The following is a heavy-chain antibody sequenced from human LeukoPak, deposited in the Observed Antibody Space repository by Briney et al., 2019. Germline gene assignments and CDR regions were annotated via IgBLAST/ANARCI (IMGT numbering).Heavy chain of an antibody. CDR2: IYYSGST. CDR3: AREKDGQSEGPDP. J-gene: IGHJ5*02. CDR1: GGSISSSSYY. V-gene: IGHV4-39*07. Sequence: SETLSLTCTVSGGSISSSSYYWGWIRQSPGKGLEWIGSIYYSGSTYYNPSLKSRVTISVDTSKNQFSLKLSSVTAADTAVYYCAREKDGQSEGPDPWGQGTLVTVSS.